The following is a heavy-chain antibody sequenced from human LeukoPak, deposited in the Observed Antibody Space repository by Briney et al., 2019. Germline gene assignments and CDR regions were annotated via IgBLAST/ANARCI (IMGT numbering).Heavy chain of an antibody. D-gene: IGHD2-21*02. CDR2: IKSKTGGGKT. V-gene: IGHV3-15*01. CDR3: PREAVTANGYFDY. Sequence: GGSLRLSCAASGFTFSNAWMTWVRQAPGKGIEWGSRIKSKTGGGKTHYAAPVKDRFTNSRDDSKHTLYLQKNSLKTQDTAVYYCPREAVTANGYFDYWVQRTLVTVSS. J-gene: IGHJ4*02. CDR1: GFTFSNAW.